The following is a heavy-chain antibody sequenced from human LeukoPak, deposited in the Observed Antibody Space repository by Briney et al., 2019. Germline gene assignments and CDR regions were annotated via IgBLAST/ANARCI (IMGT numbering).Heavy chain of an antibody. CDR1: GGSISGSSYN. CDR2: IYYRGST. D-gene: IGHD2-15*01. CDR3: TTDVGYQGY. Sequence: SETLSLTCTVSGGSISGSSYNWGWIRQPQGKGLEWIGNIYYRGSTQYNLSVKSRVTISVDTSKNQFSLKLTSVTAADTAVYYCTTDVGYQGYWGQGTLVTVSS. V-gene: IGHV4-39*07. J-gene: IGHJ4*02.